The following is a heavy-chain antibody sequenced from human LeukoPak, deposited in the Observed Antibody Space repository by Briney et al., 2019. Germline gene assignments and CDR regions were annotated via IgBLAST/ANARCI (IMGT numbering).Heavy chain of an antibody. D-gene: IGHD3-10*01. CDR3: ARVEEVRGGITSFDY. CDR1: GYTFTSYA. V-gene: IGHV1-18*01. J-gene: IGHJ4*02. Sequence: AASVKVSCKASGYTFTSYAISWVRQAPGQGLEWMGWISVYNGNTNYAQKLQGRVTVTTDTSTSTAYMELRSLTSDDTAVYYCARVEEVRGGITSFDYWGQGTLVTVSS. CDR2: ISVYNGNT.